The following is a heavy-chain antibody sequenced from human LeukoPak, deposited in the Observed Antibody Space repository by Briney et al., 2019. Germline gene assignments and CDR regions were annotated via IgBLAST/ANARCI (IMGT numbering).Heavy chain of an antibody. CDR2: IYYSGST. V-gene: IGHV4-39*01. CDR1: GGSTSSSSYY. D-gene: IGHD2-2*01. Sequence: PSETLSLTCTVSGGSTSSSSYYWGWIRQPPGKGLEWIGSIYYSGSTYYNPSLKSRVTISVDTSKNQFSLKLSSVTAADTAVYYCARHPFVVVPAARFDPWGQGTLVTVSS. J-gene: IGHJ5*02. CDR3: ARHPFVVVPAARFDP.